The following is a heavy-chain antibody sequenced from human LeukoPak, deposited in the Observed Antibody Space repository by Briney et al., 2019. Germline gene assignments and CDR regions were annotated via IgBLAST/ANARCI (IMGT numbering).Heavy chain of an antibody. CDR3: ARGGPRGVNWSPYNWFDP. D-gene: IGHD3-10*01. CDR1: GGSISSSSYY. V-gene: IGHV4-39*07. CDR2: IYYSGST. Sequence: PSETLSLTCTVSGGSISSSSYYWGWIRQPPGKGLEWIGSIYYSGSTYYNPSLKSRVTISVDTSKNQFSLKLSSVPAADTAVYYCARGGPRGVNWSPYNWFDPWGQGTLVTVSS. J-gene: IGHJ5*02.